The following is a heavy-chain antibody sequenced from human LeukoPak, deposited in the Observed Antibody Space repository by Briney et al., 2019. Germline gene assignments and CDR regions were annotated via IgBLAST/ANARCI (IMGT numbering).Heavy chain of an antibody. CDR1: GFTVSIYY. J-gene: IGHJ4*02. CDR3: ARDSADSFEY. Sequence: GGSLRLSCAVSGFTVSIYYMTWVRQAPGKGLEWVALISYDGSNKYYADSVKGRFTISRDNSKNTLYLQLNSLRTEDTAVFFCARDSADSFEYWGQGTLVTVSS. CDR2: ISYDGSNK. V-gene: IGHV3-30-3*01.